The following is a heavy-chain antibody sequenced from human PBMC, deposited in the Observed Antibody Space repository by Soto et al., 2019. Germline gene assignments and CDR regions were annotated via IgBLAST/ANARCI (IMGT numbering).Heavy chain of an antibody. Sequence: GASVKVSCKASGYTFTSYGISWVRQAPGQGLEWMGWISAYNGNTNYAQKLQGRVTMTTDTSTSTAYMELRSLRSDDTAVYYCARVRVGYSGSYPFDYWGPGTLVTVSS. CDR2: ISAYNGNT. CDR1: GYTFTSYG. CDR3: ARVRVGYSGSYPFDY. D-gene: IGHD1-26*01. V-gene: IGHV1-18*01. J-gene: IGHJ4*02.